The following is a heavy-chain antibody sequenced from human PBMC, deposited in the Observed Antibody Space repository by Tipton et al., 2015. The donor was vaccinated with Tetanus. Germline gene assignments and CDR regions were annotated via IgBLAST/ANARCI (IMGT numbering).Heavy chain of an antibody. CDR1: GFTFNNAW. J-gene: IGHJ4*02. V-gene: IGHV3-15*01. CDR3: ARDDINY. Sequence: SLRLSCAASGFTFNNAWMSWVRQAPGKGLEWVGRIKRKTDGETTDYGAPVKGRFTISRDDSKNTLYLQMDSLTTEDTAVYYCARDDINYWVQGSQVTVSS. CDR2: IKRKTDGETT.